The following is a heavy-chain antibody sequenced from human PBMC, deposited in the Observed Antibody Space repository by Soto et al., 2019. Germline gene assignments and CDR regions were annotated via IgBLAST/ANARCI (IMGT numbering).Heavy chain of an antibody. J-gene: IGHJ4*02. Sequence: GASVKVSCKASGYTFTGYYMHWVRQAPGQGLEWMGWINPNSGGTNYARKFQGRVAMTRDTSISTAYMELSRLRSDDTAVYYCARDWSLGYSSSWYPDYWGQGALVTVSS. CDR3: ARDWSLGYSSSWYPDY. D-gene: IGHD6-13*01. CDR2: INPNSGGT. CDR1: GYTFTGYY. V-gene: IGHV1-2*02.